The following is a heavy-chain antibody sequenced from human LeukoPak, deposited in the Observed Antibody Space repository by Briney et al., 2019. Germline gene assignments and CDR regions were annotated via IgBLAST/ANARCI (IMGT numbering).Heavy chain of an antibody. CDR2: VKKGGSEK. Sequence: GRCLRLFCAVSRLTFGSHWMRWVSRPSRKGLEWVVSVKKGGSEKYHVGSVKGRFTVSRGNAQKSVTLQMNSVSAEDTAIYYCARVPNYGDRVDYFDAWGEGALVTVSS. CDR3: ARVPNYGDRVDYFDA. V-gene: IGHV3-7*01. D-gene: IGHD4-17*01. J-gene: IGHJ4*02. CDR1: RLTFGSHW.